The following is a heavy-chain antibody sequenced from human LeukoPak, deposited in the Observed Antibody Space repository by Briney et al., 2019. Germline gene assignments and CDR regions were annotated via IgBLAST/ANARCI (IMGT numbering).Heavy chain of an antibody. CDR3: ATFRMGFLEWFSWFDP. CDR2: FDPEDGET. CDR1: GYTLTELS. V-gene: IGHV1-24*01. D-gene: IGHD3-3*01. Sequence: ASVKVSCKVSGYTLTELSVHWVRQAPGKGLEWMGGFDPEDGETIYAQKFQGRVTMTEDTSTDTAYMELSSLRSEDTAVYYCATFRMGFLEWFSWFDPWGQGTLVTVSS. J-gene: IGHJ5*02.